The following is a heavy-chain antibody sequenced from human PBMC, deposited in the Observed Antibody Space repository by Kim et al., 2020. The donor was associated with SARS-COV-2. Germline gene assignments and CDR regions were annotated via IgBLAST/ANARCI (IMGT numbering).Heavy chain of an antibody. V-gene: IGHV1-3*01. CDR3: ARGSSVLRFLEEGMDV. CDR1: GYTFTSYA. CDR2: INAGNGNT. J-gene: IGHJ6*02. Sequence: ASVKVSCKASGYTFTSYAMHWVRQAPGQRLEWMGWINAGNGNTKYSQKFQGRVTITRDTSASTAYMELSSLRSEDTAVYYCARGSSVLRFLEEGMDVWGQGTTVTVSS. D-gene: IGHD3-3*01.